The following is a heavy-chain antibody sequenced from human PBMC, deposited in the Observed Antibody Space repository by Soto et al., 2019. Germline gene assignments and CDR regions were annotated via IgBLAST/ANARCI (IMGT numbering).Heavy chain of an antibody. Sequence: SETLSLTCAVYGGSFSGYYWSWIRQPPGKGLEWIGEINHSGSTNYNPSLKSRVTISVDTSKNQFSLKLSSVTAADTAVYYCARGFGNYDFWSGYYRSYFDYWGQGTLVTVSS. J-gene: IGHJ4*02. D-gene: IGHD3-3*01. CDR3: ARGFGNYDFWSGYYRSYFDY. V-gene: IGHV4-34*01. CDR2: INHSGST. CDR1: GGSFSGYY.